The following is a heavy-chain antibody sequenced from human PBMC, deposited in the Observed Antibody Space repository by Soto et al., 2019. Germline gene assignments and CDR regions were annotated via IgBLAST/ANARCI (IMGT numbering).Heavy chain of an antibody. CDR3: ASDGTLAAAASGNYYYGMDV. CDR2: ISSSSSTI. J-gene: IGHJ6*02. CDR1: GFTFSSYS. Sequence: EVQLVESGGGLVQPGGSLRLSCAASGFTFSSYSMNWVRQAPGKGLEWVSYISSSSSTIYYADSVKGRFTISRDNAKNSLYLQMNSLRDEDTAVYYCASDGTLAAAASGNYYYGMDVWGQGTTVTVSS. V-gene: IGHV3-48*02. D-gene: IGHD6-13*01.